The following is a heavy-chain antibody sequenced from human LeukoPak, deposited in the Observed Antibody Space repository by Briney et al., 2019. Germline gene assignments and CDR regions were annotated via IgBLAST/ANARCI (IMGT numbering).Heavy chain of an antibody. D-gene: IGHD1-14*01. CDR2: IYYSGTT. J-gene: IGHJ3*02. CDR1: GGSISSYY. V-gene: IGHV4-59*08. CDR3: ARQLTGHDAFDI. Sequence: SETLSLTCTVSGGSISSYYWSWIRQPPGKGLEWIGYIYYSGTTNYNPSLKSRVIMSVDTSKNQFSLKLSSVTAADTAVYYCARQLTGHDAFDIWGQGTMVTVSS.